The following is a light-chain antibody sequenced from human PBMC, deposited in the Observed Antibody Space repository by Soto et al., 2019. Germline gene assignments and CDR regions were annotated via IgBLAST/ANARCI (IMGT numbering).Light chain of an antibody. CDR2: AAS. CDR1: QSISSY. Sequence: DIQMTHSPSSLSASVGDRVTITCRASQSISSYLNWYQQKPGKAPKLLIYAASSLQSGVPSRFSGSGSGTDYTLTISSLQPEDFATYYCQKSYSTPRKFGQGTKVDIK. J-gene: IGKJ1*01. V-gene: IGKV1-39*01. CDR3: QKSYSTPRK.